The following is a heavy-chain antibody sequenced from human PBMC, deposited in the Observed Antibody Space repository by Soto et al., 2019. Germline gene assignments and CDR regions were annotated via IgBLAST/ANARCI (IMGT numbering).Heavy chain of an antibody. J-gene: IGHJ4*02. Sequence: GGPLRLSCAASGFTFSSYAMHWVRQAPGKGLEYVSAISSNGGSTYYADSVKGRFTISRDNSKNTLYLQMGSLRAEDMAVYYCARAGYCSSTSCYSDYWGQGTLVTVSS. CDR2: ISSNGGST. V-gene: IGHV3-64*02. CDR3: ARAGYCSSTSCYSDY. CDR1: GFTFSSYA. D-gene: IGHD2-2*02.